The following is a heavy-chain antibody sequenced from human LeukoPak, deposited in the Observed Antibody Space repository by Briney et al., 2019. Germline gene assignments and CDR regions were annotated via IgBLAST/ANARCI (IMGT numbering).Heavy chain of an antibody. Sequence: SETLSLTCTVSGESISGFYWTWIRQPPGKGLEWIGYIYYSGSTDYNPALKSRVTISVDTSKNQFSLKLSSVTAADTAVYYCARTPCIGGTCYPDYWGRGTLVTVSS. J-gene: IGHJ4*02. D-gene: IGHD2-15*01. V-gene: IGHV4-59*01. CDR2: IYYSGST. CDR3: ARTPCIGGTCYPDY. CDR1: GESISGFY.